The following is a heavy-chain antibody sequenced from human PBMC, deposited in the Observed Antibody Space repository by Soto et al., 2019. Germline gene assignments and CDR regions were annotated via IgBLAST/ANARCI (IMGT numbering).Heavy chain of an antibody. V-gene: IGHV4-34*01. Sequence: NPSETLSLTCAVYGGSFSGYYWSWIRQPPGKGLEWIGEINHSGSTNYNPSLKSRVTISVDTSKNQFSLKLSSVTAADTAVYYCARGYNWNYGRYFDYWGQGTLVTVSS. CDR2: INHSGST. CDR3: ARGYNWNYGRYFDY. J-gene: IGHJ4*02. D-gene: IGHD1-7*01. CDR1: GGSFSGYY.